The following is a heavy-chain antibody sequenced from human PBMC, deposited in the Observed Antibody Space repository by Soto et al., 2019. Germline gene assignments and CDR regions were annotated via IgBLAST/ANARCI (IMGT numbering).Heavy chain of an antibody. CDR1: GFTFDDYA. J-gene: IGHJ4*02. CDR3: AKELHTSSGWSQVIY. D-gene: IGHD6-19*01. Sequence: SLRLSCAASGFTFDDYAMHWVRQAPGKGLEWVSGISWNSGSIGYADSVKGRFTISRDNSKNTLYLQMNSLRAEDTAVYYCAKELHTSSGWSQVIYWGQGTLVTVS. CDR2: ISWNSGSI. V-gene: IGHV3-9*01.